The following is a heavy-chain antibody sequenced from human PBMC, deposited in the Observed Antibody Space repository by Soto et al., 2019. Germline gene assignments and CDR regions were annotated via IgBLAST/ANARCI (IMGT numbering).Heavy chain of an antibody. CDR2: MNPNSGNT. D-gene: IGHD6-19*01. Sequence: QVQLVQSGAEVKKPGASVKVSCKASGYTFTSYDINWVRQATGQGLEWMGWMNPNSGNTDYAQKFQGRVAMTRNTSISTAYMELSSLRSEDTAVYYCARDYSSGYGMDVWGQGTTVTVSS. CDR1: GYTFTSYD. CDR3: ARDYSSGYGMDV. J-gene: IGHJ6*02. V-gene: IGHV1-8*01.